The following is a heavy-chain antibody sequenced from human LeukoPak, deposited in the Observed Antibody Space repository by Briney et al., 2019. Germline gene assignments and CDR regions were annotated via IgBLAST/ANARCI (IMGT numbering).Heavy chain of an antibody. J-gene: IGHJ6*03. CDR3: ARVGGIYSSPFEEFYYYYYYYMDV. Sequence: SETLSLTCTVSGGSISSSSYYWGWIRQPPGKGLEWIGSIYYSGSTYYNPSLKSRVTISVDTSKNQFSLKLSSVTAADTAVYYCARVGGIYSSPFEEFYYYYYYYMDVWGKGTTVTVSS. CDR2: IYYSGST. V-gene: IGHV4-39*07. D-gene: IGHD5-18*01. CDR1: GGSISSSSYY.